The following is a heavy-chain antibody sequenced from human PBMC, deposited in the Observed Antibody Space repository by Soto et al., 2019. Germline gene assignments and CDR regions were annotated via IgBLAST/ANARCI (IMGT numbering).Heavy chain of an antibody. CDR2: INHSGST. Sequence: SETLSLTCAVYGGSFSGYYWSWIRQPPGKGLEWIGEINHSGSTNSNPSLKSRVTISVDTSKNQFSLNLSSVTAADTAVYYCARGWLRRGVYYYYYYMDVWGKGTTVTVSS. CDR3: ARGWLRRGVYYYYYYMDV. V-gene: IGHV4-34*01. CDR1: GGSFSGYY. D-gene: IGHD3-16*01. J-gene: IGHJ6*03.